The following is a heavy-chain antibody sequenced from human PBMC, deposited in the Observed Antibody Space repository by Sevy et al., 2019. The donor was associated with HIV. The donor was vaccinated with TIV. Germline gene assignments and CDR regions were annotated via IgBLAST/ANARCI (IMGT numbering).Heavy chain of an antibody. CDR2: IYAGDSDS. V-gene: IGHV5-51*01. Sequence: GESLKISCKTSGFTFTDYWIGWVRQMPGKGPEWMGIIYAGDSDSRYSPSFRGQVTILADKSTSTAYLQWSSLKASDTAMLYCARSRGNFLPPCYCQYYGMDVWGQGTTVTVSS. D-gene: IGHD1-7*01. J-gene: IGHJ6*02. CDR1: GFTFTDYW. CDR3: ARSRGNFLPPCYCQYYGMDV.